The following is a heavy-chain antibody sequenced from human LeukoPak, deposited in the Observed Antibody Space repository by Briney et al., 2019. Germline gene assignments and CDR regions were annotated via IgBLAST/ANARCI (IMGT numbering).Heavy chain of an antibody. CDR1: GFTFSSYA. D-gene: IGHD6-13*01. Sequence: GGSLRLSCAASGFTFSSYAMSWVRQAPGKGLEWVSAISGSGGSTYYADSVKGRFTISRDNSKNTLYLQMNSLRAEDTAVYYCAKEFDSSSWYPSSDAFDIWGQGTMVTVSS. CDR3: AKEFDSSSWYPSSDAFDI. V-gene: IGHV3-23*01. CDR2: ISGSGGST. J-gene: IGHJ3*02.